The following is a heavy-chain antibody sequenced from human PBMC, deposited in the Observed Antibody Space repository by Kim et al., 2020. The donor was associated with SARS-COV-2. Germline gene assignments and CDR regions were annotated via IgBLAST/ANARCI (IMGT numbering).Heavy chain of an antibody. CDR3: ARGGYGSGSYLNY. CDR2: IWYDGSNK. Sequence: GGSLRLSCAASGFTFSSYGMHWVRQAPGKGLEWVAVIWYDGSNKYYADSVKGRFTISRDNSKNTLYLQMNSLRAEDTAVYYCARGGYGSGSYLNYWGQGTLVTVSS. V-gene: IGHV3-33*01. J-gene: IGHJ4*02. CDR1: GFTFSSYG. D-gene: IGHD3-10*01.